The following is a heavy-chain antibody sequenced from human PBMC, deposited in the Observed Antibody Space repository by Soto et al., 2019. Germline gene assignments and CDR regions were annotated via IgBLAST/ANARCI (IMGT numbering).Heavy chain of an antibody. CDR1: GGTFSSYA. CDR2: IIPTFGTA. Sequence: ASVKVSCKASGGTFSSYAISWVRQAPGQGLEWMGGIIPTFGTANYAQKFQGRVTITADESTSTAYMELSSLRSEDAAVYYCARGPDYGYYFDYWGQGTLVTVSS. V-gene: IGHV1-69*13. J-gene: IGHJ4*02. D-gene: IGHD4-17*01. CDR3: ARGPDYGYYFDY.